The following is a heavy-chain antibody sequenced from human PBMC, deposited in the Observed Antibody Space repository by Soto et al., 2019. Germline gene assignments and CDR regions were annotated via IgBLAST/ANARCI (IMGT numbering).Heavy chain of an antibody. CDR1: GGSISSYY. J-gene: IGHJ3*02. CDR3: ARHGRLSYDILTGYYTHAFDI. V-gene: IGHV4-59*08. Sequence: QVQLQESGPGLVKPSETLSLTCTVSGGSISSYYWSWIRQPPGKGLEWIGYIYYSGSTNYNPSLKSRVTISVDTSKNQFSLKLSSVTAADTAVYYCARHGRLSYDILTGYYTHAFDIWGQGTMVTVSS. D-gene: IGHD3-9*01. CDR2: IYYSGST.